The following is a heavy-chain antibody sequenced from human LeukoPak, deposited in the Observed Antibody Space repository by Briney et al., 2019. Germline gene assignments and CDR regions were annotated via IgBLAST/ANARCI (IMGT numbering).Heavy chain of an antibody. CDR1: GYTFTSYG. Sequence: ASVKVSCVASGYTFTSYGISWVRQAPGQGLEWVAWICVDDGNTNYAQKLQGRVTMTTDTSTSTAYMELRSLRSDDTAVYYCARVEPIAAKDLDYWGQGTLVTVSS. CDR2: ICVDDGNT. D-gene: IGHD6-13*01. CDR3: ARVEPIAAKDLDY. J-gene: IGHJ4*02. V-gene: IGHV1-18*01.